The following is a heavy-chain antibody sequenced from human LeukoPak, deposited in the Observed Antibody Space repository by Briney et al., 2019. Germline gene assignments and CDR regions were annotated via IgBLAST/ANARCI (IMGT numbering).Heavy chain of an antibody. CDR3: AKHPDVGSYYYFQH. CDR1: GFTFSSYG. J-gene: IGHJ1*01. V-gene: IGHV3-30*18. CDR2: ISYDGSNK. D-gene: IGHD3-10*01. Sequence: GRSLRLSCAASGFTFSSYGMHWVRQAPGKGLEWVAVISYDGSNKYYADSVKGRFTISRDNSKTTLYLQVNSLRAEDTAVYYCAKHPDVGSYYYFQHWGQGTLVTVSS.